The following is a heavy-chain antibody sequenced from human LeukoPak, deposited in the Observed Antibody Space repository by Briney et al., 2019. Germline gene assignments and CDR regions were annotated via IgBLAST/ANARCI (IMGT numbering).Heavy chain of an antibody. J-gene: IGHJ4*02. CDR1: GNYW. Sequence: GGSLRLSCAASGNYWMHWVRQAPGKGLVWVSHINSDGSWTSYADSVKGRFTISRDNAKNSLYLQMDSLRAEDTAVYYCVRNWAYGLDYWGRGTLVTVSS. CDR2: INSDGSWT. V-gene: IGHV3-74*01. D-gene: IGHD3-10*01. CDR3: VRNWAYGLDY.